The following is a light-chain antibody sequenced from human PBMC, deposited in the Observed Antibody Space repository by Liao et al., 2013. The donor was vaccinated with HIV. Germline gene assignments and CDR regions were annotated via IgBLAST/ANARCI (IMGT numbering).Light chain of an antibody. V-gene: IGLV3-1*01. CDR2: QDE. CDR3: QAWDSSAPRV. J-gene: IGLJ3*02. CDR1: KLVDTY. Sequence: SYELTQPPSVSVSPGQTATITCSGHKLVDTYACWYQQKPRQSPVLVIYQDEKRPSGIPERFSGSNSGNTATLTISGTQTMDEADYYCQAWDSSAPRVFGGGTKLTVL.